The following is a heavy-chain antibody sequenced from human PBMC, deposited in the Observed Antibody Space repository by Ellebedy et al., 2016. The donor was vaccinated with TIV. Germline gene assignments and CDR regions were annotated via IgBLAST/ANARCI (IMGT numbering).Heavy chain of an antibody. D-gene: IGHD1-26*01. CDR1: GGTFSSYA. CDR3: AREVVGATRLIDY. V-gene: IGHV1-18*01. CDR2: INTYNGNT. Sequence: ASVKVSCXASGGTFSSYAISWVRQAPGQGLEWMGWINTYNGNTNFAQKLQGRVTMTTDTSTSTAYMELRSLRSDDTAVYYCAREVVGATRLIDYWGQGTLVTVSS. J-gene: IGHJ4*02.